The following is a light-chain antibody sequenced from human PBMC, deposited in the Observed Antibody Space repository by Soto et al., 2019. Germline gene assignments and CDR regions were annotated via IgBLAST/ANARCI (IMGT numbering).Light chain of an antibody. V-gene: IGKV1-5*01. CDR1: QSITYW. CDR2: DVF. Sequence: DIQMTQSPSSLSASVGDRVTITCRASQSITYWLAWYQQKPGRAPKLLIYDVFNLQSGGPSRFSGSGSGTEVTLTFSSLQPDDSATYYCQQYHSFSFTFGQGTKLEIK. J-gene: IGKJ2*01. CDR3: QQYHSFSFT.